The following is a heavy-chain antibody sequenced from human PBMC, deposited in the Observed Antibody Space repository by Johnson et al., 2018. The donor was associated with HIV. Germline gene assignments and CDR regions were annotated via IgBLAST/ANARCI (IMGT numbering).Heavy chain of an antibody. Sequence: VQLVESLRLSCAASGFSFSTYAMTWVRQAPGKGLQWVSGISWNSGSIGYADSVKGRFTISRDNAKNSLYLQMNSLRAEDTAVYYCARGRWLHLGAFDIWGQGTMVTVSS. CDR2: ISWNSGSI. CDR1: GFSFSTYA. V-gene: IGHV3-20*04. CDR3: ARGRWLHLGAFDI. D-gene: IGHD5-24*01. J-gene: IGHJ3*02.